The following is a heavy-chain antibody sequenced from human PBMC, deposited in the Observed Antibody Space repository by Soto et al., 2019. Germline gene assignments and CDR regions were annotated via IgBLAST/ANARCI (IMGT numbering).Heavy chain of an antibody. CDR3: ARTFSRDYHPGL. CDR2: IYAGGNT. V-gene: IGHV3-53*01. J-gene: IGHJ4*02. CDR1: GFPVSNHY. D-gene: IGHD3-16*01. Sequence: GSLRLSCAASGFPVSNHYMSWVRQAPGKGLEWVSVIYAGGNTYYADSVKGRFTISRDSSKNTLYLQMNSLRAEDSAMYYCARTFSRDYHPGLWGKGTMVIVSA.